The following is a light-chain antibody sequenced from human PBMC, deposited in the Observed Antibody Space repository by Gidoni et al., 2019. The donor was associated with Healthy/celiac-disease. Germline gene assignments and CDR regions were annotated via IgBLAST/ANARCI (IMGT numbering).Light chain of an antibody. V-gene: IGKV1-39*01. Sequence: DIQMTQSPSSLSASVGDRVTITCRASQSISSSLNWYQQKPGKAPKLLIYAASSLQRGVPSRFSGSGSGTDFTLTISSLQPEDFSTYYCQQSYSTPRTFGQGTKVEIK. CDR3: QQSYSTPRT. J-gene: IGKJ1*01. CDR1: QSISSS. CDR2: AAS.